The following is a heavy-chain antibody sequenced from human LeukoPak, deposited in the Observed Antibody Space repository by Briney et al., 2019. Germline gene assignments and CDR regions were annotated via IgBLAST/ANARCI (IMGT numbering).Heavy chain of an antibody. CDR3: ARVGIAAAGLDY. D-gene: IGHD6-13*01. J-gene: IGHJ4*02. CDR2: INPSGGST. CDR1: GYTFTSYY. Sequence: ASVKVSCKASGYTFTSYYMHWVRQAPGQGLEWMGIINPSGGSTSYAQKFQGRVTMTRDTSTSTVYMKLSSLRSEDTAVYYCARVGIAAAGLDYWGQGTLVTVSS. V-gene: IGHV1-46*01.